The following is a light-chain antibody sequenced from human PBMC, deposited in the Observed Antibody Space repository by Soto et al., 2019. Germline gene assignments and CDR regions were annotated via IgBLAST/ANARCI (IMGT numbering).Light chain of an antibody. J-gene: IGKJ3*01. CDR3: QHYSNWPPT. CDR2: YAS. Sequence: EVVMTQSPATLSVSPGERVTLSCRASESVHRNLAWYQQKPGQGPSLLIYYASTRATGVPDRFTGSGSGTEFPLTISSVQSEDFGVYHCQHYSNWPPTFGPGTKVEIK. V-gene: IGKV3-15*01. CDR1: ESVHRN.